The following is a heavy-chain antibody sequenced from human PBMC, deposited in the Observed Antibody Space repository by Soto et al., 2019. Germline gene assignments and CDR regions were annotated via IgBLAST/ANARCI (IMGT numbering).Heavy chain of an antibody. J-gene: IGHJ5*02. CDR2: IYYSGST. D-gene: IGHD6-6*01. V-gene: IGHV4-30-4*01. CDR3: GRGDSSSSVLFDP. CDR1: GGSISSGDYY. Sequence: SETLSLTCTVSGGSISSGDYYWSWIRQPPGKGLEWIGYIYYSGSTYYNPSLKSRVTISVDTSKNQYSLKLSSVTAADTAVYYCGRGDSSSSVLFDPWGQGTLVTAPQ.